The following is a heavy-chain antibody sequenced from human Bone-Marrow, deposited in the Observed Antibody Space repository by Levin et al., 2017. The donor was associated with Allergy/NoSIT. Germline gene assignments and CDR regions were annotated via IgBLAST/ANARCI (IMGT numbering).Heavy chain of an antibody. V-gene: IGHV3-30*18. CDR2: ISYDGSNK. Sequence: PGGSLRLSCAASGFTFSSYGMHWVRQAPGKGLEWVAVISYDGSNKYYADSVKGRFTISRDNSKNTLYLQMNSLRAEDTAVYYCAKEGPSDSSGWYFDYWGQGTLVTVSS. CDR3: AKEGPSDSSGWYFDY. D-gene: IGHD6-19*01. CDR1: GFTFSSYG. J-gene: IGHJ4*02.